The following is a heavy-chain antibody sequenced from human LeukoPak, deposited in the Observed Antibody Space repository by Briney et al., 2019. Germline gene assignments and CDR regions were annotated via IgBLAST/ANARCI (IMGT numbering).Heavy chain of an antibody. J-gene: IGHJ4*02. CDR3: AGRREYYDSSGYPRTYYFDY. CDR2: IYYSGST. V-gene: IGHV4-39*07. CDR1: GGSINSNNYY. Sequence: SETLSLTCTVSGGSINSNNYYWGWLRQPPGTGLEWIGSIYYSGSTYYNPSLKSRVTISLDTSKNQSSLKLSSATAADTAVYYCAGRREYYDSSGYPRTYYFDYWGQGTLVTVSS. D-gene: IGHD3-22*01.